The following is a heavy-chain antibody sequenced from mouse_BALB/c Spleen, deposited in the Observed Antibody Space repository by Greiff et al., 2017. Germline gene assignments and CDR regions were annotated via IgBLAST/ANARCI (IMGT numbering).Heavy chain of an antibody. CDR3: ARIIHYGPFDY. CDR2: IWWNDDK. D-gene: IGHD1-2*01. J-gene: IGHJ2*01. Sequence: QVTLKESGPGILQPSQTLSLTCSFSGFSLSTSGMSVGWIRQPSGKGLEWLAHIWWNDDKYYNPALKSRLTISKDTSNNQVFLKIASVVTADTATYYCARIIHYGPFDYWGQGTTLTVSS. CDR1: GFSLSTSGMS. V-gene: IGHV8-8*01.